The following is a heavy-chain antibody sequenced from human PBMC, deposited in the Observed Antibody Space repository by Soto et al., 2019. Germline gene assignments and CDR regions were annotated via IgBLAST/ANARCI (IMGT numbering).Heavy chain of an antibody. D-gene: IGHD3-3*01. CDR2: VNPNSGDT. J-gene: IGHJ6*02. CDR1: GYTFIDYY. Sequence: QVQLVQSGAEVKKPGASVKVSCKASGYTFIDYYIHWVRQAPGQGLEWMGWVNPNSGDTNYAQKFQGGVTRTRDTSITRAYMELSRLTSDDTAVYFCARDSRGGYYYYGMDVWGQGTTVTVSS. V-gene: IGHV1-2*02. CDR3: ARDSRGGYYYYGMDV.